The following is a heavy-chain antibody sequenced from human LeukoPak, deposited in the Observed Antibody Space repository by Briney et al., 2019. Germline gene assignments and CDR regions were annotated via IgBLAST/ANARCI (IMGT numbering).Heavy chain of an antibody. Sequence: ASVKVSCKASGYTFTSYDINWVRQATGQGLEWMGWMNPNSGNTGYAQKFQGRVTITRNTSISTAYMELSSLRSEDTAVYYCARDGGDKTAYYGDQFDCWGQGTLVTVSS. CDR1: GYTFTSYD. J-gene: IGHJ4*02. CDR3: ARDGGDKTAYYGDQFDC. D-gene: IGHD3-9*01. V-gene: IGHV1-8*03. CDR2: MNPNSGNT.